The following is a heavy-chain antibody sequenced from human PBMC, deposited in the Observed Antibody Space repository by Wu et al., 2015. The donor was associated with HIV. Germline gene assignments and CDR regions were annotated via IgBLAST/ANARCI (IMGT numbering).Heavy chain of an antibody. V-gene: IGHV1-8*01. J-gene: IGHJ6*03. CDR3: AKDPDAREYSYGYLHYYMDV. CDR1: GNTFSNSD. D-gene: IGHD5-18*01. Sequence: QVQMVQSGAEVKDPGASVRVSCTASGNTFSNSDISWVRQASRQGLEWMGWMNPSSGDAGFAQKFQGRITFTTNAATKTVYMELSRLTSDDTAVYYCAKDPDAREYSYGYLHYYMDVWGRGTTVTVAS. CDR2: MNPSSGDA.